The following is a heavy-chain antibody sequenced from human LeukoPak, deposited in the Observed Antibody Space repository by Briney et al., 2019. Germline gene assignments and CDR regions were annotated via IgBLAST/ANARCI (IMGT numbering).Heavy chain of an antibody. D-gene: IGHD4-17*01. V-gene: IGHV5-51*01. Sequence: GESLKISCKGSGYSFKYWIGWVRQMPGKGLEWMGIIYPGDSQTKYSPSFQGRVTISIDNSITTAYLQWSSLEASDTAMYYCASARHGDFVWDYWGQGTLVTVSS. J-gene: IGHJ4*02. CDR2: IYPGDSQT. CDR1: GYSFKYW. CDR3: ASARHGDFVWDY.